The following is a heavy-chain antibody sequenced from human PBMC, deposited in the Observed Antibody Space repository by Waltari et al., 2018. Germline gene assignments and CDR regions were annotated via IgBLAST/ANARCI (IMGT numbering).Heavy chain of an antibody. V-gene: IGHV3-21*01. J-gene: IGHJ4*02. CDR3: ARGHPLLVTTQPRGYFDY. CDR1: GFTFSSYS. CDR2: ISSSSSYI. Sequence: EVQLVESGGGLVKPGGSLRLSCAASGFTFSSYSMNWVRQAPGKGLEWVSSISSSSSYIYYADSVKGRFTISRDNAKNSLYLQMNSLRAEDTAVYYCARGHPLLVTTQPRGYFDYWGQGTLVTVSS. D-gene: IGHD3-9*01.